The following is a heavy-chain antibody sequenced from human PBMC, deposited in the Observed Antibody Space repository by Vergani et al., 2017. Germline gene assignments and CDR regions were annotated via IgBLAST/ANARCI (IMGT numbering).Heavy chain of an antibody. D-gene: IGHD5-24*01. V-gene: IGHV1-18*04. CDR3: AREGGVLEMATISHFDY. J-gene: IGHJ4*02. CDR1: GYTFTSYG. CDR2: ISAYNGNT. Sequence: QVQLVQSGAEVKKPGASVKVSCKASGYTFTSYGISWVRQAPGQGLEWMGWISAYNGNTNYAQKLQGRVTMTTDTSTSTAYMELRSMRSDDTVVYYCAREGGVLEMATISHFDYWGEGTLVTVSS.